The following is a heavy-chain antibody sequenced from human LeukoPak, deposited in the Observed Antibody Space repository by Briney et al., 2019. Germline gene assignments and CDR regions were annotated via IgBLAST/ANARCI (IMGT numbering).Heavy chain of an antibody. D-gene: IGHD3-9*01. CDR3: AKVGGITIYRCGPDY. Sequence: GGSLRLSCAASGFTFSGYAMSWVRQAPGKVLEWVSGIIGSGGSTSYADSVKGRFTISRDHPKNTLYLQMNSLRAEDTAVYYCAKVGGITIYRCGPDYWGQGTLVTVSS. CDR1: GFTFSGYA. J-gene: IGHJ4*02. V-gene: IGHV3-23*01. CDR2: IIGSGGST.